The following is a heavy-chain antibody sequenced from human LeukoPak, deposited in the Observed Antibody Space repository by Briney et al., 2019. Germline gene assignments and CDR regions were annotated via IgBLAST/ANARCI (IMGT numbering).Heavy chain of an antibody. V-gene: IGHV1-2*02. CDR1: GYTFTGYY. D-gene: IGHD6-19*01. Sequence: GASVKVSCKASGYTFTGYYMHWVRQAPGQGLEWMGWINSNSGGTNYAQKFQDRVTMTRDTSISTAYMELNTLRSDDTAIYYCARAGPLPYSSDTYNWLDPWGQGTLVTVSS. CDR2: INSNSGGT. CDR3: ARAGPLPYSSDTYNWLDP. J-gene: IGHJ5*02.